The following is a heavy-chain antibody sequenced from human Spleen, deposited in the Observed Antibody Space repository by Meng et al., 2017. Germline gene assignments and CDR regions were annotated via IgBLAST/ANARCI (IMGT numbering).Heavy chain of an antibody. J-gene: IGHJ4*02. CDR1: GYTFPDYW. Sequence: ASVKVSCKASGYTFPDYWLHWVRRAPGQGLEWMGRINPKSGDTHYAQRFQGRVTMTGDTSISTAYMELSGLRSDDTAMYYCARDEDISAAGKLFGDYWGQGNPVTGCS. V-gene: IGHV1-2*06. D-gene: IGHD6-13*01. CDR3: ARDEDISAAGKLFGDY. CDR2: INPKSGDT.